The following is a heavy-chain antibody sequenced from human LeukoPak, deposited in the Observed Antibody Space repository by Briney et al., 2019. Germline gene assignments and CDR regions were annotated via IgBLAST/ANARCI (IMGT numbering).Heavy chain of an antibody. V-gene: IGHV5-51*01. Sequence: PGESLKISCKGSGYSFTSYWIGWVRQMPGKGLERMGIIYPGDSDTRYSPSFQGQVTISADKSISTAYLQWSSLKASDTAMYYCARAHYYYDSSGYSAGDYWGQGTLVTVSS. CDR2: IYPGDSDT. D-gene: IGHD3-22*01. J-gene: IGHJ4*02. CDR1: GYSFTSYW. CDR3: ARAHYYYDSSGYSAGDY.